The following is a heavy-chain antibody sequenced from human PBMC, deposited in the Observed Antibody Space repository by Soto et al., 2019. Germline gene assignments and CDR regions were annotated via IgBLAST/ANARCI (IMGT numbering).Heavy chain of an antibody. V-gene: IGHV1-69*13. D-gene: IGHD1-1*01. CDR2: IIPIFGTA. CDR1: GGTFSSYA. Sequence: GASVKVSCKASGGTFSSYAISWVRQAPGQGLEWMGGIIPIFGTANYAQKFQGRVTITADESTSTAYMELSSLRSEDTAVYYCARELGAVQLSPALDAFDIWGQGTMVTVSS. J-gene: IGHJ3*02. CDR3: ARELGAVQLSPALDAFDI.